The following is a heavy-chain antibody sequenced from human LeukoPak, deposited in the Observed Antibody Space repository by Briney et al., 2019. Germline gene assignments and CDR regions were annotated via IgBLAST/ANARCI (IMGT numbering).Heavy chain of an antibody. CDR2: IYSRVST. Sequence: SETLSLTCTVSGGSISSHYWSWIRQPAGKGLEWIGRIYSRVSTNYNPSLKSRVTMSVDTSKNQFSLKLSSVTAADTAVYYCARDGYSSGWYINSYYYYYMDVWGKGTTVTVSS. CDR3: ARDGYSSGWYINSYYYYYMDV. V-gene: IGHV4-4*07. J-gene: IGHJ6*03. CDR1: GGSISSHY. D-gene: IGHD6-19*01.